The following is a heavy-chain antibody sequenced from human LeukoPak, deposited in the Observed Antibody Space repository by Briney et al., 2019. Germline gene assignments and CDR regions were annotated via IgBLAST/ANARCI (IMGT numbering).Heavy chain of an antibody. J-gene: IGHJ6*03. CDR1: GYTFTGYY. CDR2: INPNSGGT. V-gene: IGHV1-2*02. D-gene: IGHD5-12*01. Sequence: ASVKVSCKASGYTFTGYYMHWVRQAPGQGLEWMGWINPNSGGTNYAQKFQGRVTMTRDTSISTAYMELSRLRSDDTAVYYCARVATVTVCYYYMDVWGKGTTVIISS. CDR3: ARVATVTVCYYYMDV.